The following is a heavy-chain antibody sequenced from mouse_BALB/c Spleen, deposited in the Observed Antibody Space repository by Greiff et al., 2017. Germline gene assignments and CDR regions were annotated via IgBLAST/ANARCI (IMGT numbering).Heavy chain of an antibody. V-gene: IGHV5-6-4*01. CDR1: GFTFSSYT. CDR3: TRDGEQLGD. D-gene: IGHD3-1*01. Sequence: EVQRVESGGGLVKPGGSLKLSCAASGFTFSSYTMSWVRQTPEKRLEWVATISSGGSYTYYPDSVKGRFTISRDNAKNTLYLQMSSLKSEDTAMYYCTRDGEQLGDWGQGTLVTVSA. CDR2: ISSGGSYT. J-gene: IGHJ3*01.